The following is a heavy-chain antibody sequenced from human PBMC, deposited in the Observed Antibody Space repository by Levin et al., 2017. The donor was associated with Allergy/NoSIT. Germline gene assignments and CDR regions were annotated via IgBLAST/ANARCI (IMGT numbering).Heavy chain of an antibody. D-gene: IGHD3-16*01. CDR2: IWDDGSKI. V-gene: IGHV3-30*04. CDR3: ERGAIV. Sequence: SCAASGFTFRNAVLHWVRQAPGQGPEWVAIIWDDGSKIYYADSVKGRFTISRDNSKNTLFLQMDSLRLEDTAMYYCERGAIVWGQGTMVTVSS. CDR1: GFTFRNAV. J-gene: IGHJ3*01.